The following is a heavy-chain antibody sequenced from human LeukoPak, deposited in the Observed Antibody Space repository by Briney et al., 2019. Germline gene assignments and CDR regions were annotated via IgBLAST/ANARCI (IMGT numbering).Heavy chain of an antibody. Sequence: GGSLRLSCAASGFTFSTYAMTRVRQAPGKGLEWVSGISTSGDRTYYADSVKGRFTISRDNSKNTLYLQMNSLRAEDTAEYYCARSAVGTSCCTAVDYWGQGTLVTVSS. CDR2: ISTSGDRT. CDR1: GFTFSTYA. J-gene: IGHJ4*02. V-gene: IGHV3-23*01. D-gene: IGHD1-26*01. CDR3: ARSAVGTSCCTAVDY.